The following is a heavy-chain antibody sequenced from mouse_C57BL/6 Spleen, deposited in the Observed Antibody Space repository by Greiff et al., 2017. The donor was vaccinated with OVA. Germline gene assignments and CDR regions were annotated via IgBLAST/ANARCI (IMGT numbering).Heavy chain of an antibody. Sequence: QVQLQQSGPGLVAPSQSLSITCTVSGFSLTSYGVDWVRQPPGKGLEWLGVIWGGGSTNYNSALMSRLSISKDNSSQVFLKMNSLQTDDTAMYYCATYGNHGGFAYWGQGTLVTVSA. CDR3: ATYGNHGGFAY. J-gene: IGHJ3*01. CDR1: GFSLTSYG. CDR2: IWGGGST. D-gene: IGHD2-1*01. V-gene: IGHV2-9*01.